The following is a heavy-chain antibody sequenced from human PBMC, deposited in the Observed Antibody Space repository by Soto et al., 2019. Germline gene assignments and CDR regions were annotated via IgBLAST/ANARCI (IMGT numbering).Heavy chain of an antibody. CDR3: ASRSSGAFDI. CDR1: GYTFTSFG. V-gene: IGHV1-18*01. Sequence: QVHLVQSGAEVKKPGASVKVSCKASGYTFTSFGIGWVRQAPGQGFEWMGWVSAYNGNTNYAQNLQGRVTMTTDTSTSTAYMELRSLRSDDTAVYYCASRSSGAFDIWGQGTMVTVSS. CDR2: VSAYNGNT. J-gene: IGHJ3*02. D-gene: IGHD3-10*01.